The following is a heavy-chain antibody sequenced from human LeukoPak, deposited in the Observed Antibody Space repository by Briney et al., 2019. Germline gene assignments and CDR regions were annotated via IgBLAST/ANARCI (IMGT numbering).Heavy chain of an antibody. V-gene: IGHV5-10-1*01. CDR1: GYSFTSYW. CDR3: ARGGYDGDYFDY. J-gene: IGHJ4*02. Sequence: GESLRISCKGSGYSFTSYWISWVRQMPGKGLEWMGGIDPSDPYTNYSPSFQGHVTISADKSISTAYLQWSSLKASDTAMYYCARGGYDGDYFDYWGQGTLVTVSS. D-gene: IGHD5-12*01. CDR2: IDPSDPYT.